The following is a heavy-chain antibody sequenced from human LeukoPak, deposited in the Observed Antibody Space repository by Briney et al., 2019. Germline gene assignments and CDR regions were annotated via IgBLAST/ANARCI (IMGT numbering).Heavy chain of an antibody. V-gene: IGHV3-11*01. CDR2: ISSSGSTI. J-gene: IGHJ5*02. CDR1: GFIFSDYY. D-gene: IGHD2-2*01. Sequence: GGSLRLSCAASGFIFSDYYMSWIRQAPGKGLEWVSYISSSGSTIYYADSVKGRFTISRDNAKNSLYLQMNSLRAEDTAVYYCARGCSRSTSCADWFGPWGQGTLVTVSS. CDR3: ARGCSRSTSCADWFGP.